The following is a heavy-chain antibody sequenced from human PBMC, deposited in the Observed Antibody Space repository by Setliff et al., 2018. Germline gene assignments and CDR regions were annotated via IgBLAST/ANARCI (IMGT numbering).Heavy chain of an antibody. V-gene: IGHV1-18*01. D-gene: IGHD5-18*01. Sequence: GASVKVSCMASGYTFRNYAFAWVRLAPGQGLEWVGWISVYNGDTNYAQKFQGRVTLTTDTSTSTAYMELRSLTSDDSAFYYCARAPSVELVTIRTNSWFTYWGQGTLVTVSS. CDR3: ARAPSVELVTIRTNSWFTY. J-gene: IGHJ4*02. CDR1: GYTFRNYA. CDR2: ISVYNGDT.